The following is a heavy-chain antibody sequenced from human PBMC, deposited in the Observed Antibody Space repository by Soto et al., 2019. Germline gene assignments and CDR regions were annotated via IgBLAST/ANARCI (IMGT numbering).Heavy chain of an antibody. CDR1: GDSISSGYY. Sequence: KPSETLSLTCAVSGDSISSGYYWACIRQPPGKGLEWMGGIYHSGTTYYNPSLESRVTISVETYKKQSSLKLSSVTAADSVVYYCASTDSVGYYPFCGQGTRVTVSS. CDR3: ASTDSVGYYPF. J-gene: IGHJ4*02. CDR2: IYHSGTT. V-gene: IGHV4-38-2*01. D-gene: IGHD3-22*01.